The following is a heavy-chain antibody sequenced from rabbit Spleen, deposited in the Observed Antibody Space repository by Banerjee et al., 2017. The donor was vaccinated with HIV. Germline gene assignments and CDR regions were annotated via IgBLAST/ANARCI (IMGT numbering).Heavy chain of an antibody. Sequence: QEQLEESGGGLVKPGGTLTLTCKASGIAFSTYGISWVRQAPGKGLEWIGYIDPIFGGTYYASWVNGRFTISSHNAQNTLFLQLNSLTVADTATYFCVRNSGWGVSYFTLWGQGTLVTVS. CDR1: GIAFSTYG. V-gene: IGHV1S43*01. CDR2: IDPIFGGT. J-gene: IGHJ4*01. CDR3: VRNSGWGVSYFTL. D-gene: IGHD4-1*01.